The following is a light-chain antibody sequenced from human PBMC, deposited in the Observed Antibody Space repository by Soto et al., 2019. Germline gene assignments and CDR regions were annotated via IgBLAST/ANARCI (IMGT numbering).Light chain of an antibody. CDR2: GAS. CDR1: QSVSNNY. V-gene: IGKV3-20*01. CDR3: QQYGSSGT. J-gene: IGKJ1*01. Sequence: EIVLTQSPGTLSLSPGQRATLSSRASQSVSNNYLAWYQQKPGQAPRLLIYGASNRATGIPDRCSGSGSRTDFTLTIGRLEPEDFAVYYCQQYGSSGTFGQGTKVDIK.